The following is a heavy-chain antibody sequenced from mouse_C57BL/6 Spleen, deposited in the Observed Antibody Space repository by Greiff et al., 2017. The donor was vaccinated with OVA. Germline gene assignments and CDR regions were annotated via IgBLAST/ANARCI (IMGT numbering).Heavy chain of an antibody. Sequence: VQLQESGPGLVAPSQSLSITCTVSGFSLTSYGVHWVRQPPGKGLEWLVVIWSDGSTTYNSALKSRLSISKDNSKSQVFLKMNSLQTDDTAMYYCARGAPDGYYDWFAYWGQGTLVTVSA. V-gene: IGHV2-6*03. J-gene: IGHJ3*01. CDR1: GFSLTSYG. CDR2: IWSDGST. CDR3: ARGAPDGYYDWFAY. D-gene: IGHD2-3*01.